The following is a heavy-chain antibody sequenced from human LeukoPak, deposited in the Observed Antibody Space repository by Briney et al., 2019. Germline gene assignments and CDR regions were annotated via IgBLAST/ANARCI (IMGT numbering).Heavy chain of an antibody. V-gene: IGHV3-21*01. CDR1: GFTFSSYS. D-gene: IGHD6-19*01. Sequence: PGGSLRLSCAASGFTFSSYSMNWVRQAPGKGLEWVSSISSSSSYIYYADSVKGRFTISRDNAKNSLYLQMNSLRAEDTAVYYCARVGGDSSGFDYWGQGTLVTVSS. CDR3: ARVGGDSSGFDY. J-gene: IGHJ4*02. CDR2: ISSSSSYI.